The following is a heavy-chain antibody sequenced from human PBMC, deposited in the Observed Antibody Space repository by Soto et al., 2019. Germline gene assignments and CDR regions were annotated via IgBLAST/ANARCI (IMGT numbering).Heavy chain of an antibody. CDR3: ARMLAVNYYYYYVDV. CDR1: GFSLRNARMG. V-gene: IGHV2-26*01. J-gene: IGHJ6*03. CDR2: ILSSDEK. Sequence: QVTLKESGPVLVKPTETLTLTCTVSGFSLRNARMGVSWIRQSPGKALEWLAHILSSDEKSYNTSLKGRVTLSKDTYKSQVVLTMTYVDPVDTATYFCARMLAVNYYYYYVDVWGEGTTVTVSS. D-gene: IGHD3-22*01.